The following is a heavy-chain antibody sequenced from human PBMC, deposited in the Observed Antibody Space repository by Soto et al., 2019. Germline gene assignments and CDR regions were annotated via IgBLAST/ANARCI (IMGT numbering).Heavy chain of an antibody. CDR2: IYYTGST. CDR3: AKRRGAGGHFDY. Sequence: PSETLSLTCTVSGGSISSGDYYWSWIRQPPGKGLEWIGYIYYTGSTYYNPSLKSRLTISVDTSKNQFSLKLTSVTAEDTAVYFCAKRRGAGGHFDYWGQGALVTVSS. D-gene: IGHD2-15*01. J-gene: IGHJ4*02. CDR1: GGSISSGDYY. V-gene: IGHV4-30-4*01.